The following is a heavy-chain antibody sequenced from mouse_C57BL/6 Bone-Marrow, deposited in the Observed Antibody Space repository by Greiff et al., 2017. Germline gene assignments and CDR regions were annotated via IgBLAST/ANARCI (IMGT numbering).Heavy chain of an antibody. V-gene: IGHV6-3*01. CDR2: IRLKSDNYAT. CDR3: TAITPVVHYFDY. D-gene: IGHD1-1*01. J-gene: IGHJ2*01. CDR1: GFTFSNYW. Sequence: EVQRVESGGGLVQPGGSMKLSCVASGFTFSNYWMNWVRQSPEKGLEWVAQIRLKSDNYATHYAESVKGRFTISRDDSKSSVYLQMNNLRAEDTGIYSCTAITPVVHYFDYWGQGTTLTVAS.